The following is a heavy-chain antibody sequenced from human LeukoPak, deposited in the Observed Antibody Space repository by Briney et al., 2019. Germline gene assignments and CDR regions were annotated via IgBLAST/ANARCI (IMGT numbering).Heavy chain of an antibody. D-gene: IGHD3-10*01. CDR2: ISNSGGST. J-gene: IGHJ6*03. Sequence: QSGGSLRLSCAASGFTFYSYAMHWVRQAPGKGLEYASVISNSGGSTRYANSVKGRFTISRDNSKNTLYLQMGSLRAEDMAVYYCARGGGYYYYYMDVWGKGTTVTVSS. CDR1: GFTFYSYA. V-gene: IGHV3-64*01. CDR3: ARGGGYYYYYMDV.